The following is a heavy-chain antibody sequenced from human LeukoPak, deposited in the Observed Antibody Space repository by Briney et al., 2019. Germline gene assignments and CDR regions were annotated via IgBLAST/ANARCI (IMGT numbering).Heavy chain of an antibody. CDR3: ARTMYYDILTGYCDY. V-gene: IGHV3-48*02. D-gene: IGHD3-9*01. J-gene: IGHJ4*02. Sequence: GGSLRLSCAASGFTFSSYSMNWVRQAPGKGLEGVSYIGSSSSTIYYADSVKGRFTISRDNAKNSLYLQMNSLRDEDTAVYYCARTMYYDILTGYCDYWGQGTLVTVSS. CDR1: GFTFSSYS. CDR2: IGSSSSTI.